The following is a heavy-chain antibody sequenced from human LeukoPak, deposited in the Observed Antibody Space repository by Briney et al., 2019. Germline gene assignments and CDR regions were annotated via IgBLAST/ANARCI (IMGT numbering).Heavy chain of an antibody. D-gene: IGHD6-19*01. V-gene: IGHV4-4*07. CDR3: ARIREQWLGPFDN. CDR2: ISTTGST. CDR1: GGSISLYY. Sequence: SETLSLTCIVSGGSISLYYWSWIRQPAGKGLEWIGRISTTGSTNYSPSLKSRVTMSVDTSKNQFCLKLSSVTAADTAVYYCARIREQWLGPFDNWGQGTLVTVSS. J-gene: IGHJ4*02.